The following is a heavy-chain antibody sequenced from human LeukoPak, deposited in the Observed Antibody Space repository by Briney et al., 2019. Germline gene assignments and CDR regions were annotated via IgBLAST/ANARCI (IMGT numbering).Heavy chain of an antibody. J-gene: IGHJ4*02. D-gene: IGHD1-26*01. V-gene: IGHV1-69*13. Sequence: SVKVSCKASGGTFSSYAISWVRQAPGQGLEWMGGIIPIFGTANYAQKFQGRVTITADESTSTAYMELSSLRSEDTAVYYCARDTQSGSWIDYFDYWGRGTLVTVSS. CDR3: ARDTQSGSWIDYFDY. CDR1: GGTFSSYA. CDR2: IIPIFGTA.